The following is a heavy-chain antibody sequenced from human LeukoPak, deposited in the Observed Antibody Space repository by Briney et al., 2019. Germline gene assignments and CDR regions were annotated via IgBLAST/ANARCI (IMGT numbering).Heavy chain of an antibody. V-gene: IGHV3-23*01. CDR2: ISGGGDNT. Sequence: GGSLRLSCAASGFTFSSYAVSWVRQAPGKGLDWVSAISGGGDNTYYADSVKGRVTISRNNAKYNLYLHMTSLRAEDTAVYYCAKERGSLPAGQNRFDYWGQGTLVTVSS. CDR1: GFTFSSYA. J-gene: IGHJ4*02. D-gene: IGHD2-2*01. CDR3: AKERGSLPAGQNRFDY.